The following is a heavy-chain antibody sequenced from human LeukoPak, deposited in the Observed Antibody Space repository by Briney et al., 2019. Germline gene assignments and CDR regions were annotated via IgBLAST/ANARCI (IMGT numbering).Heavy chain of an antibody. D-gene: IGHD5-12*01. CDR2: ISGSGGST. V-gene: IGHV3-23*01. CDR1: GFTFSSYA. J-gene: IGHJ4*02. Sequence: GGSLRLSCAASGFTFSSYAMSWVRQAPGKGLEWVSAISGSGGSTYYADSVKGRLTIYRDKSKNTLYLQMNSPRARDTAVYYCEKGAYSGYSSFAYWGQGTLVTVSS. CDR3: EKGAYSGYSSFAY.